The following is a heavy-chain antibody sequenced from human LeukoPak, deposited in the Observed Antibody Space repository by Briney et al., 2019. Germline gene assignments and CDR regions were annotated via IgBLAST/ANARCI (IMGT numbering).Heavy chain of an antibody. J-gene: IGHJ4*02. V-gene: IGHV3-23*01. D-gene: IGHD6-19*01. CDR1: GFIFSNYA. CDR2: ISGGGGGT. CDR3: AKEMGITVEGSFDY. Sequence: PGGSLRLSCAASGFIFSNYAMTWVRQAPGKGLEWVSAISGGGGGTYYADSVKGRFTISRDNSKNTLYLQMNSLRAEDTAVYYCAKEMGITVEGSFDYWGQGTLVTVSS.